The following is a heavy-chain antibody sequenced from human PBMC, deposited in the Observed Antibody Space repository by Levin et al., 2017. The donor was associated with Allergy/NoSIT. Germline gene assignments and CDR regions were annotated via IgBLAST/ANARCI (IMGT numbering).Heavy chain of an antibody. J-gene: IGHJ5*02. Sequence: PPASVKVSCKASGYTFTSYDINWVRQATGQGLEWLGWMNPNSGNTGYAQKFQGRVTMTRNTSISTAYMELSSLRSEDTAVYYCARGYVYCSGGSCYSAGWFDPWGQGTLVTVSS. CDR1: GYTFTSYD. V-gene: IGHV1-8*01. D-gene: IGHD2-15*01. CDR2: MNPNSGNT. CDR3: ARGYVYCSGGSCYSAGWFDP.